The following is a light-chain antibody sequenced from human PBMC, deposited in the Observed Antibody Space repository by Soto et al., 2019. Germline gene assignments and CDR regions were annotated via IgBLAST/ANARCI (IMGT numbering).Light chain of an antibody. Sequence: EIVMTQSPAALSVYKGERVTLSCRASQSLSSNLAWYQQKPGQAPRLLIYGASTRATDIPARFSGSGSGTEFTLTISRLEPEDFAVYYCQHYHGWPITFGQGTRLEIK. V-gene: IGKV3-15*01. CDR2: GAS. J-gene: IGKJ5*01. CDR1: QSLSSN. CDR3: QHYHGWPIT.